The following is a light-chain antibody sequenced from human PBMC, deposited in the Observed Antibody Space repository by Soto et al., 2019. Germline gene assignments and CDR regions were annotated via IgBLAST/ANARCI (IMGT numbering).Light chain of an antibody. CDR3: EAWDERLTGSV. V-gene: IGLV1-44*01. CDR1: SSNIGSNS. J-gene: IGLJ1*01. CDR2: SHS. Sequence: QSVLPQPPSASGTPGQRVAFSCSGSSSNIGSNSVNWYQQLPGAAPKLLIYSHSQRPSGVPDRLSGSKSGTSASLAISGLQSDEEADYYWEAWDERLTGSVCGTGPTVAVL.